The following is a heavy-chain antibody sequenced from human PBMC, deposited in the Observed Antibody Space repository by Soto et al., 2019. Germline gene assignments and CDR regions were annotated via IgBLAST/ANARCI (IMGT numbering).Heavy chain of an antibody. V-gene: IGHV3-30-3*01. Sequence: QVQLVESGGGVVQPGRSLRLSCAASGFTFSSYAMHWVRQAPGKGLEWVAFMSYDGSDKYYADSVKGRFTISRDNSKKSLHLQMNSLRAEDTAVYYCARREGFWSGYFYYDGMDVWGQGPTVTVSS. CDR1: GFTFSSYA. CDR3: ARREGFWSGYFYYDGMDV. J-gene: IGHJ6*02. CDR2: MSYDGSDK. D-gene: IGHD3-3*01.